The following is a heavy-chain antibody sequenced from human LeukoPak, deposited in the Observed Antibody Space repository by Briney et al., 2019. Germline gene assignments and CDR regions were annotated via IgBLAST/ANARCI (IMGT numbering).Heavy chain of an antibody. D-gene: IGHD2-15*01. CDR1: GGSISSGSYY. CDR3: ARGGVVVVAAKVDYFDY. Sequence: SQTLSLTCTVSGGSISSGSYYSSWIRQPAGKGLEWSGRIYTSGSTNYNPSLNGRPNISVDTTKNQSSRQLSSVTAADTAVYYCARGGVVVVAAKVDYFDYWGQGTLVTVSS. V-gene: IGHV4-61*02. J-gene: IGHJ4*02. CDR2: IYTSGST.